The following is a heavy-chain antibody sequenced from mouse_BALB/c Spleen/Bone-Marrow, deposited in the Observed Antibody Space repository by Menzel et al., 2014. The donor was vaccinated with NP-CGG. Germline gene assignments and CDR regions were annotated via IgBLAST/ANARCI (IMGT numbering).Heavy chain of an antibody. D-gene: IGHD1-1*01. CDR2: IHYSGNT. CDR1: GYSITNGYG. V-gene: IGHV3-1*02. J-gene: IGHJ2*01. Sequence: VQLKQSGPDLVKPSQSLSLTCTVTGYSITNGYGWHWIRQFPGNKLEWMGYIHYSGNTNYNPSLKSRVSITRDTSKNQFFLQLNSVTTDDTATYYRVRETTVVADFDYWGQGTTLTVSS. CDR3: VRETTVVADFDY.